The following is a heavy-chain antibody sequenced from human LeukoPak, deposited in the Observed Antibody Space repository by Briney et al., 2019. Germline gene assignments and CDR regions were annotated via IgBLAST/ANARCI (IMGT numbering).Heavy chain of an antibody. J-gene: IGHJ4*02. Sequence: PGGSLRLSCATSGFTFSSSWMSWVRQAPGKGLECVANIKEDGREKYYVDSVKGRFTISRDNAKNSLYLQMSSLRAEDTAVYYCARGGRPDYWGQGTLVTFAS. V-gene: IGHV3-7*01. CDR1: GFTFSSSW. D-gene: IGHD3-10*01. CDR2: IKEDGREK. CDR3: ARGGRPDY.